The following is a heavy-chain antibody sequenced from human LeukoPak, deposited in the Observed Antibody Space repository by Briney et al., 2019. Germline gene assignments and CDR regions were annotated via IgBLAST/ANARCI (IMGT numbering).Heavy chain of an antibody. CDR1: GFTLSSYT. V-gene: IGHV3-21*01. CDR2: ISSSSSYI. J-gene: IGHJ3*02. CDR3: ARAYYYDSSGDDAFDI. D-gene: IGHD3-22*01. Sequence: GGSLRLSCAASGFTLSSYTMNWVRQAPGKGLEWVSSISSSSSYIYYADSVKGRFTISRDNAKNSLYLRMNSLRAEDTAVYYCARAYYYDSSGDDAFDIWGQGTMVTVSS.